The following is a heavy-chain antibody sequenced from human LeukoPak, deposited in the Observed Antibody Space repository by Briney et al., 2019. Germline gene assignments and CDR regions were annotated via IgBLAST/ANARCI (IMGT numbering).Heavy chain of an antibody. J-gene: IGHJ4*02. Sequence: ASVKVSCKASGYSFTSYGISWVRQAPGQGLEWMGWISGYNYNTNYAQKFRGRVTVTTDTSTNTVDMELRSLRSDDTAVYYCARGKSVATAPRHPFDYWGQGTLVTVSS. CDR2: ISGYNYNT. CDR3: ARGKSVATAPRHPFDY. CDR1: GYSFTSYG. V-gene: IGHV1-18*01. D-gene: IGHD5-12*01.